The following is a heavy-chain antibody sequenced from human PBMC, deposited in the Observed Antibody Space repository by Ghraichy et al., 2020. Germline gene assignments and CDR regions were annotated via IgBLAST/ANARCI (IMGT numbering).Heavy chain of an antibody. Sequence: ASVKVSCKASGYTFTSYDINWVRQATGQGLEWMGWMNPNSGNTGYAQKFQGRVTMTRNTSISTAYMELSSLRSEDTAVYYCARPDCGGDCYSALAFDYWGQGTLVTVSS. CDR2: MNPNSGNT. J-gene: IGHJ4*02. CDR3: ARPDCGGDCYSALAFDY. CDR1: GYTFTSYD. D-gene: IGHD2-21*02. V-gene: IGHV1-8*01.